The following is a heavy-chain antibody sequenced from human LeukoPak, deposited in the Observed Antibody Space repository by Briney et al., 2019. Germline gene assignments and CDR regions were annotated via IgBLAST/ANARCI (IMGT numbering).Heavy chain of an antibody. CDR1: GGSFSGYY. V-gene: IGHV4-34*01. CDR2: VNHSGST. CDR3: ARAPMPNYYYYYMDV. D-gene: IGHD2-2*01. J-gene: IGHJ6*03. Sequence: PSETLSLTCAVYGGSFSGYYWSWIRQPPGKGLEWIGEVNHSGSTNYNPSLKSRVTISVDTSKNQFSLKLSSVTAADTAVYYCARAPMPNYYYYYMDVWGKGTTVTVSS.